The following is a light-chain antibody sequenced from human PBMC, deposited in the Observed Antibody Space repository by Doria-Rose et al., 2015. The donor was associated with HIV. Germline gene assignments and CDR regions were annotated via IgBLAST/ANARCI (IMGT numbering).Light chain of an antibody. CDR3: NSYTASGHVV. Sequence: QSVLTQPTSLSGSPGQLITISCKGTSSDLSGYNSVSWYQQYPGKAPKVIIYDVIRRPSDVAYRFSASKSGNTASLTISGLQPEDEAYYYCNSYTASGHVVFGGGTKLTVL. CDR1: SSDLSGYNS. CDR2: DVI. V-gene: IGLV2-14*03. J-gene: IGLJ2*01.